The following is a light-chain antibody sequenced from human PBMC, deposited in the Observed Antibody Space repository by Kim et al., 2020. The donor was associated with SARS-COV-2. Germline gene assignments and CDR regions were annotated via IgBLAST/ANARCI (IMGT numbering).Light chain of an antibody. J-gene: IGLJ2*01. CDR1: SSDVGSYNY. CDR2: DVT. CDR3: CSYAGSVV. Sequence: PGQSVTISCPGTSSDVGSYNYVSWYQQHPGKAPNLIIYDVTKRPSGVPDRFSGSKSGNTASLTISGLQAEDEADYYCCSYAGSVVFGGGTQLTVL. V-gene: IGLV2-11*01.